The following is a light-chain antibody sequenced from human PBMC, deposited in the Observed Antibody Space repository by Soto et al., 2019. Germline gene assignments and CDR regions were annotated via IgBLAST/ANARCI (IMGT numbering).Light chain of an antibody. Sequence: DIQMTQSPSTLSASVGDRVTITCRASQSISSWLAWYQQKPGQAPKLLIYKASTLQSGVPSRFTGSGSGTEFTRAISRLQPDDSATYYCQXXNDXXTFGQGTKVEIK. CDR2: KAS. CDR1: QSISSW. V-gene: IGKV1-5*03. CDR3: QXXNDXXT. J-gene: IGKJ1*01.